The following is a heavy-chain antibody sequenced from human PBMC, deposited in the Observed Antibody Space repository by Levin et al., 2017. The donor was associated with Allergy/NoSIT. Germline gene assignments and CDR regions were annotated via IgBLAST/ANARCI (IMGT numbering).Heavy chain of an antibody. J-gene: IGHJ5*02. Sequence: SETLSLTCTVSGGSISSGDYYWSWIRQPPGKGLEWIGYIYYSGSTYYNPSLKSRVNISVDTSKNQFSLKLSSVTAADTAVYYCARDGDYDGNWFDPWGQGTLVTVSS. V-gene: IGHV4-30-4*01. CDR1: GGSISSGDYY. CDR2: IYYSGST. D-gene: IGHD4-17*01. CDR3: ARDGDYDGNWFDP.